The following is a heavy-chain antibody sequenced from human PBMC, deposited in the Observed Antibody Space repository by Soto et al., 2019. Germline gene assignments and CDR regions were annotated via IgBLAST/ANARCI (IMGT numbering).Heavy chain of an antibody. D-gene: IGHD1-1*01. V-gene: IGHV4-4*07. Sequence: PSETLSLTCTVSGASIIGFYCSFIRNSAGKGLEWIGRIYATGTTDYNPSLKSRVMMSVDTSKKQFSLKLRSVTAADTAVYYCVRDGTKTLRDWFDPWGQGISVTVSS. CDR2: IYATGTT. J-gene: IGHJ5*02. CDR3: VRDGTKTLRDWFDP. CDR1: GASIIGFY.